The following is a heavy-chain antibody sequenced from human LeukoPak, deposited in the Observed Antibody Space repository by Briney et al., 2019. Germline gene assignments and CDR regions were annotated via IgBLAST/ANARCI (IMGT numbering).Heavy chain of an antibody. Sequence: GGSLRLSCAASGFTFSSYAMSWVRQAPGKGLEWVSAISGSGGSTYYADSVKGRFTISRDNSKNTLYLQMNSLRAEDTAVYYCAKASGYDILTGHLDYWGQGTLVTVSS. CDR2: ISGSGGST. CDR1: GFTFSSYA. CDR3: AKASGYDILTGHLDY. J-gene: IGHJ4*02. V-gene: IGHV3-23*01. D-gene: IGHD3-9*01.